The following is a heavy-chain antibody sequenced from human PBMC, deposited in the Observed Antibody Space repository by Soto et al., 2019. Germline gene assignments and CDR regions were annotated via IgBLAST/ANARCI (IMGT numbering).Heavy chain of an antibody. D-gene: IGHD6-19*01. J-gene: IGHJ4*02. V-gene: IGHV4-4*08. CDR1: GCSIRSYY. Sequence: QVQLQESGPGLVKPSETLSLTCTISGCSIRSYYWSWIRQPPGKGLEWIGYIYSSGSTNYNPSLQSRITISVDTSKNQFYLKLSSVTAADTAVYYCARGRGWYYYWGQGTLVTVSS. CDR2: IYSSGST. CDR3: ARGRGWYYY.